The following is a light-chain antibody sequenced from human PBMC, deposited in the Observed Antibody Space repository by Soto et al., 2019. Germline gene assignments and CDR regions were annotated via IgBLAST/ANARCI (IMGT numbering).Light chain of an antibody. J-gene: IGKJ1*01. CDR1: QTISHW. V-gene: IGKV1-5*03. CDR3: QHYNHYPWT. CDR2: KAS. Sequence: DIQMTQSPSTLSASVGERVTLTCRASQTISHWLAWYHQRSGRAPTLLIYKASTLHRGVPSRFSGGASGTEFTLTISSLQPDDSGTYFCQHYNHYPWTFGPGTKVDIK.